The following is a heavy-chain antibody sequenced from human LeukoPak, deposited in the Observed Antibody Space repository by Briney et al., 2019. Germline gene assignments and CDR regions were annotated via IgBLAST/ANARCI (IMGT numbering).Heavy chain of an antibody. CDR1: GGSNSSYY. V-gene: IGHV4-59*01. CDR3: ASSGSSVYYYYMDV. J-gene: IGHJ6*03. Sequence: SETLSLTCTVSGGSNSSYYWSWTRQPPGKGLEWIGYIYYSGSTNYNPSLKSRVTISVDTSKNPFSLKLTSLTAAKPAVNSRASSGSSVYYYYMDVWGKGTTVTVSS. CDR2: IYYSGST. D-gene: IGHD6-6*01.